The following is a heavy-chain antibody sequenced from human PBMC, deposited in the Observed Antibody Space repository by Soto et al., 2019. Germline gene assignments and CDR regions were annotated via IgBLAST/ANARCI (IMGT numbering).Heavy chain of an antibody. CDR1: GGSISSGDYY. V-gene: IGHV4-30-4*01. D-gene: IGHD3-22*01. J-gene: IGHJ4*02. CDR3: ARVRMYYYDSSGYYYPYYFDY. Sequence: SETLSLTCTVSGGSISSGDYYWSWIRQPPGKGLEWIGYIYYSGSTYYNPSLKSRVTISVDTSKNQFSLKLSSVTAADTAVYYCARVRMYYYDSSGYYYPYYFDYWGQRTLVIVSS. CDR2: IYYSGST.